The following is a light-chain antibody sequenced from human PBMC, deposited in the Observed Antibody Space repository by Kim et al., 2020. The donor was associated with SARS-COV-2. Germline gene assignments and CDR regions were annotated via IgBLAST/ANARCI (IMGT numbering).Light chain of an antibody. CDR1: QSVGSY. CDR3: QQRSNWPPT. J-gene: IGKJ2*01. Sequence: EIVLTQSPATLSLSPGERATLSCRASQSVGSYLAWYQQKPGQAPRLLIYDASNRATGIPARFSGSGSGTDFTLTISSLEPEDFAVYSCQQRSNWPPTFGQGTKLEI. CDR2: DAS. V-gene: IGKV3-11*01.